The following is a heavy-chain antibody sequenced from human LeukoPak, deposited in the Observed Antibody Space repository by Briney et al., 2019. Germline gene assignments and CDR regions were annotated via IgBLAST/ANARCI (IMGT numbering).Heavy chain of an antibody. CDR1: GFTFSDYA. J-gene: IGHJ4*02. V-gene: IGHV3-30*04. CDR3: ASFLYGSGRL. CDR2: ISYDGRNE. Sequence: GGSLRLSCAASGFTFSDYAMHWVRQAPGKGLEWVAVISYDGRNEYYADSVKGRFTISRDNAKNTLYLQMNSLRAEDTAVYYCASFLYGSGRLGGQGTLVTVSS. D-gene: IGHD3-10*01.